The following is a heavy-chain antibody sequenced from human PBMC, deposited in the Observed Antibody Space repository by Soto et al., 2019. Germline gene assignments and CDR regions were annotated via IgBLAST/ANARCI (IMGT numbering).Heavy chain of an antibody. V-gene: IGHV3-7*01. Sequence: EVQLVESGGGLVQPGGSLRLSCAVSGFTFGSYWMNWVRLIPGKGLEWVAYIKPDGSATYYVDSVKGRFTISRDNAKNPLDLQMNSLRVEDTSVYYCARAGYCGPGCYYYFDYWGQGTLVTVSS. J-gene: IGHJ4*02. CDR2: IKPDGSAT. CDR1: GFTFGSYW. CDR3: ARAGYCGPGCYYYFDY. D-gene: IGHD2-21*02.